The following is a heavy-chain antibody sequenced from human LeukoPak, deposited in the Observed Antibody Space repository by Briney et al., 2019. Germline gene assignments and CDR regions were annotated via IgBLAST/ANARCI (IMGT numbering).Heavy chain of an antibody. CDR2: ISAYNGNT. Sequence: ASVTVSCKASGYTFTSYGISWVRQAPGQGLEWMGWISAYNGNTNYAQKLQGRVTMTTDTSTSTAYMELRSLRSDDTAVYYCASSKWAGFLEWLTPLDYWGQGTLVTVSS. CDR1: GYTFTSYG. V-gene: IGHV1-18*01. J-gene: IGHJ4*02. CDR3: ASSKWAGFLEWLTPLDY. D-gene: IGHD3-3*01.